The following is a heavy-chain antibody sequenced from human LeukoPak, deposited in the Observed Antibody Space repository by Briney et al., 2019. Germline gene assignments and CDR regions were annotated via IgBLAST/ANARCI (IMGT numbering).Heavy chain of an antibody. D-gene: IGHD2-15*01. CDR3: ARSFGYCSGGSCYSFDY. J-gene: IGHJ4*02. CDR1: GFSLSTSGVG. V-gene: IGHV2-5*02. CDR2: IYWDDDK. Sequence: SGPTLVKPTQTLTLTCTFSGFSLSTSGVGVGWIRQPPGKALEWLALIYWDDDKRYSPSLKSRLTITKDTSKNQVVLTMTNMDPVDTATYYRARSFGYCSGGSCYSFDYWGQGTLVTVSS.